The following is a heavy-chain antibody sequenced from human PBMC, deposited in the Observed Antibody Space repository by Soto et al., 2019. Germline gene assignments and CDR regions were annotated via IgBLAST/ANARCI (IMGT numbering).Heavy chain of an antibody. CDR2: ISGSGGST. CDR1: GFTFSSYA. V-gene: IGHV3-23*01. D-gene: IGHD2-2*01. CDR3: GGEVVPAARFYYFDY. J-gene: IGHJ4*02. Sequence: GGSLRLSCAASGFTFSSYAMSRVRQAPGKGLEWVSAISGSGGSTYYADSVKGRFTISRDNSKNTLYLQMNSLRAEDTAVYYCGGEVVPAARFYYFDYWGQGPLVTVAS.